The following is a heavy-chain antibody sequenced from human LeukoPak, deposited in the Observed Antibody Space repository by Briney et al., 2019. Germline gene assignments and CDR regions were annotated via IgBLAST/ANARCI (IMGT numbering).Heavy chain of an antibody. CDR3: ARHKYSSGWYAGFDP. CDR2: IYYSGST. J-gene: IGHJ5*02. Sequence: SETLSLTCTVSGDSISSYYWSWIRQPPGKGLEWIGYIYYSGSTNYNPSLKSRVIISEDTSKNQISLRLSSVTAADTAVYYCARHKYSSGWYAGFDPWGQGTLVTVS. CDR1: GDSISSYY. D-gene: IGHD6-19*01. V-gene: IGHV4-59*01.